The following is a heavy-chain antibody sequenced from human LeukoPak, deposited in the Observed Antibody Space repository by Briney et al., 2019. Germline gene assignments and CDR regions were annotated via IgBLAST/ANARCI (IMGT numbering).Heavy chain of an antibody. CDR1: GFTVSSNY. J-gene: IGHJ4*02. D-gene: IGHD3-10*01. Sequence: PGGSLRLSCAASGFTVSSNYMSWVRQAPGKGLEWVSVIYSGGSTYYADSVKGRFTISRDNSKNTLYLQMNSLRAEDTAVYYCARGSNYYGSGSYYLAYWGQGTLVTVSS. CDR3: ARGSNYYGSGSYYLAY. CDR2: IYSGGST. V-gene: IGHV3-66*01.